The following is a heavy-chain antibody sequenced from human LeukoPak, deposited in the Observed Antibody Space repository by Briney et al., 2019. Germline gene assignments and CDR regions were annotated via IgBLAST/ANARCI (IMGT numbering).Heavy chain of an antibody. CDR3: ARLFGGVTTFDY. CDR1: GFSLSSYP. V-gene: IGHV3-7*01. Sequence: GGSLRLSCAASGFSLSSYPMSWFRQGPGKGLEWVATIKADGSDKKYVDSVRDRFTISRDNAKNSLYLQMNSLSTEDTAMYYCARLFGGVTTFDYWGQGALVTVSS. CDR2: IKADGSDK. J-gene: IGHJ4*02. D-gene: IGHD4-17*01.